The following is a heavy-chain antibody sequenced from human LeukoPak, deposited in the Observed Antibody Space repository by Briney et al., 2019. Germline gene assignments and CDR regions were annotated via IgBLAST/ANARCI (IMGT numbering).Heavy chain of an antibody. J-gene: IGHJ4*02. CDR2: IYTSGST. D-gene: IGHD3-22*01. CDR3: ARESGYYYDTSGYTFDY. V-gene: IGHV4-4*07. Sequence: SETLSLTCAVYGGSFSGYYWSWIRQSAGKGLEWIGRIYTSGSTNYNPSLKSRVSMSVDTSKNQFSLRLRSVTAADTAVYYCARESGYYYDTSGYTFDYWGQGILVTVSS. CDR1: GGSFSGYY.